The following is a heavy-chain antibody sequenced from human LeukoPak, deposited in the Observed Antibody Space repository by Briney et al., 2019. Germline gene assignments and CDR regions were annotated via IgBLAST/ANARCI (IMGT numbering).Heavy chain of an antibody. V-gene: IGHV3-30*02. D-gene: IGHD4-17*01. CDR1: GFTFSSYG. CDR2: IRYDGSNK. CDR3: AKDQVFAVTTTSFDY. Sequence: GGSLRLSCAASGFTFSSYGMHWVRQAPGKGLEWVAFIRYDGSNKYYADSVKGRFTISRDNSKNTLYLLMNSLRAEDTAVYYCAKDQVFAVTTTSFDYWGQGTLVTVSS. J-gene: IGHJ4*02.